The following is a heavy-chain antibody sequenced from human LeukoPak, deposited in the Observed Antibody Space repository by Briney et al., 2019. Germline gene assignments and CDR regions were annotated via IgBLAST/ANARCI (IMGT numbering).Heavy chain of an antibody. D-gene: IGHD3-10*01. CDR2: IYSGGST. CDR3: VKDLMRDRWFGES. V-gene: IGHV3-66*01. Sequence: GGSLRLSCAASGFAVSSNYMSWVRQAPGKGLEWVAVIYSGGSTNYADSVKGRFTISRDTSRNTLYLQMNTLRLEDTAVYYCVKDLMRDRWFGESWGQGTLVTVSS. J-gene: IGHJ5*02. CDR1: GFAVSSNY.